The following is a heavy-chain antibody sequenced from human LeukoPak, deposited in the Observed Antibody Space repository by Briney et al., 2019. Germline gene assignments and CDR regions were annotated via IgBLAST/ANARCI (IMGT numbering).Heavy chain of an antibody. CDR3: AKEVSFRAAAGTLEYFQH. CDR2: ISGSGGST. CDR1: GFTVSSNY. D-gene: IGHD6-13*01. V-gene: IGHV3-23*01. Sequence: GGSLRLSCAASGFTVSSNYMSWVRQAPGKGLEWVSAISGSGGSTYYADSVKGRFTISRDNSKNTPYLQMNSLRAEDTAVYYCAKEVSFRAAAGTLEYFQHWGQGTLVTVSS. J-gene: IGHJ1*01.